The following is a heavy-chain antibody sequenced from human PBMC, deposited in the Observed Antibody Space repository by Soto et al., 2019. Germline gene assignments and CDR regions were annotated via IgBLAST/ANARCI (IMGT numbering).Heavy chain of an antibody. D-gene: IGHD1-1*01. Sequence: QVQLVESGGGVVQPGRSLRLSCAASGFTFSSYGMHWVRQAPGKGLEWVAVIWYDGSNKYYADSVKGRFTISRDNSKNTLYLQMNGLRAEDTAVYYCAREPLPQPKHDAFDIWGQGTMVTVSS. CDR2: IWYDGSNK. CDR1: GFTFSSYG. CDR3: AREPLPQPKHDAFDI. V-gene: IGHV3-33*01. J-gene: IGHJ3*02.